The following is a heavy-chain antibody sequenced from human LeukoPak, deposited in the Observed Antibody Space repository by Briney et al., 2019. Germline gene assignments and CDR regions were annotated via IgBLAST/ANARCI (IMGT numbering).Heavy chain of an antibody. J-gene: IGHJ3*02. D-gene: IGHD1-26*01. CDR2: IKQDGSEK. Sequence: GGSLRLSCAASGFTFSSYWMSWVRQAPGKGLEWVADIKQDGSEKYYVDSVKGRFTISRDNAKNSLYLQMNSLRAEDTAVYYCARVTWELPSRFAFDIWGQGTMVTVSS. CDR1: GFTFSSYW. CDR3: ARVTWELPSRFAFDI. V-gene: IGHV3-7*01.